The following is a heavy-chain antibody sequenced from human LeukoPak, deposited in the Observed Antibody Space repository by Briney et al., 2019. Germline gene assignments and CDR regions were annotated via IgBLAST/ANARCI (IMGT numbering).Heavy chain of an antibody. CDR1: GFIFSSYD. Sequence: GGSLRLSXVGSGFIFSSYDMGRVRQAPGKGLEWVSSISRAGDRTYYEDSVKGRFTISRDNSRNTMYLQMNSLRAEDTAVYYCARGESFAFDVWGQGTMVTVSS. CDR3: ARGESFAFDV. V-gene: IGHV3-23*01. J-gene: IGHJ3*01. CDR2: ISRAGDRT.